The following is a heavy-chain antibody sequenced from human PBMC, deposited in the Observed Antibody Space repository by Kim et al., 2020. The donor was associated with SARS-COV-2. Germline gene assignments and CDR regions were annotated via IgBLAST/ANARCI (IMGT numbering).Heavy chain of an antibody. CDR2: IIPIFGTA. D-gene: IGHD1-20*01. CDR1: GGTFSSYA. J-gene: IGHJ4*02. Sequence: SVKVSCKASGGTFSSYAISWVRQAPGQGLEWMGGIIPIFGTANYAQKFQGRVTITADESTSTAYMELSSLRSEDTAVYYCARVPTDNWNDDDENDYWGQGTLVTVSS. V-gene: IGHV1-69*13. CDR3: ARVPTDNWNDDDENDY.